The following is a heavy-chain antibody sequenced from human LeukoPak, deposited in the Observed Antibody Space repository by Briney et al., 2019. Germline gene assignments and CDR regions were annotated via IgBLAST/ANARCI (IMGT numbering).Heavy chain of an antibody. CDR3: ARAQLLTAPAGTFADN. J-gene: IGHJ4*02. V-gene: IGHV1-2*02. CDR2: FNPKSGDK. D-gene: IGHD6-13*01. Sequence: GASVKVSCKASVYMFTDYFMHWVRQAPGQGPEWMGLFNPKSGDKNYAQQFQGRVTMTRDTSINTAYMEMSGLTSDDTAVYYCARAQLLTAPAGTFADNWGQGTLVTVSS. CDR1: VYMFTDYF.